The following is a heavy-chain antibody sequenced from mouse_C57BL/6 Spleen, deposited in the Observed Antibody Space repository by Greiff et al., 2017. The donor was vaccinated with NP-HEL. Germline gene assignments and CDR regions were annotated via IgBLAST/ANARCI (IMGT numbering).Heavy chain of an antibody. Sequence: QVQLQQPGAELVKPGASVKLSCKASGYTFTSYWMHWVKQRPGQGLEWIGMIHPNSGSTNYNEKFKSKATLTVDKSSSTAYMQLSSLTSEDSAVYYCARGGWVTTVVSHYCAMDYWGQGTSVTVSS. D-gene: IGHD1-1*01. CDR3: ARGGWVTTVVSHYCAMDY. CDR1: GYTFTSYW. V-gene: IGHV1-64*01. J-gene: IGHJ4*01. CDR2: IHPNSGST.